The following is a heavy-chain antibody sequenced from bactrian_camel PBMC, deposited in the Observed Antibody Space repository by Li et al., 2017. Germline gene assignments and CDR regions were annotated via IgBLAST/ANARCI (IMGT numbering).Heavy chain of an antibody. J-gene: IGHJ6*01. CDR1: GYTFNTY. V-gene: IGHV3S40*01. CDR3: AAGRSRGSICLADDFAY. Sequence: VQLVESGGGSALAGGSVRLSCAASGYTFNTYSWFRQIPGNEREGLATIYGDAGRTDYADSVKGRFTISQDSAKNTVYLQMNSLKPEDTAIYYCAAGRSRGSICLADDFAYWGQGTQVTVSS. D-gene: IGHD6*01. CDR2: IYGDAGRT.